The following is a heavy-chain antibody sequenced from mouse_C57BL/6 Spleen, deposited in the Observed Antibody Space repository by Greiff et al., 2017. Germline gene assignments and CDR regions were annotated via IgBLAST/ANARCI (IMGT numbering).Heavy chain of an antibody. V-gene: IGHV1-53*01. CDR3: ARGDYSNWTFTY. J-gene: IGHJ3*01. CDR1: GYTFTSYW. CDR2: INPSNGGT. D-gene: IGHD2-5*01. Sequence: QVQLKQPGTELVKPGASVKLSCKASGYTFTSYWMHWVKQRPGQGLEWIGNINPSNGGTNYNEKFKSKATLTVDKSSSTAYMQLSSLTSEDSAVYYCARGDYSNWTFTYWGQGTLVTVSA.